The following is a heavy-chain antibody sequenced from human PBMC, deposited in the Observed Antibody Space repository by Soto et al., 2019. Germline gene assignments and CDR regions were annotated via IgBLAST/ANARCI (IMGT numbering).Heavy chain of an antibody. CDR3: ARRADYDSSGYYFLDY. CDR2: IYDSGST. J-gene: IGHJ4*02. V-gene: IGHV4-30-4*01. CDR1: GGSISSGDYY. D-gene: IGHD3-22*01. Sequence: SATLSLTCTVSGGSISSGDYYSSWIRHPPGKGLEWIGYIYDSGSTYYNPSLKSRVTISVDTSKNQFSLKLNSVTAADTAVYYCARRADYDSSGYYFLDYWGQGTLVTVSS.